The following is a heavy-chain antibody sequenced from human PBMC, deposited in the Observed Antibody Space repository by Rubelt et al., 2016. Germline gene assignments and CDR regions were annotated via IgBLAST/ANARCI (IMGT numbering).Heavy chain of an antibody. CDR3: AKLTGSSWYGKLDY. V-gene: IGHV3-33*06. CDR2: IWYDGSNK. J-gene: IGHJ4*02. D-gene: IGHD6-13*01. Sequence: VAVIWYDGSNKYYADSVKGRFTISRDTSKNTLYLQMNSLRAEDTAVYYCAKLTGSSWYGKLDYWGQGTLVTVSS.